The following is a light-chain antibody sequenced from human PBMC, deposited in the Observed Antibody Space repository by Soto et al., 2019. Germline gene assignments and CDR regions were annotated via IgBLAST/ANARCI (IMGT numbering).Light chain of an antibody. CDR3: CSYASYSIV. CDR2: EGS. V-gene: IGLV2-23*03. J-gene: IGLJ6*01. Sequence: QSVLTQPASVSGSPGQSITISCTGASSEFATYNLVSWYQHHPGKAPKLVIFEGSRRPSGVSGRFSGSKSGNTASLTISGLQADDTADYYCCSYASYSIVFGIGTKLTVL. CDR1: SSEFATYNL.